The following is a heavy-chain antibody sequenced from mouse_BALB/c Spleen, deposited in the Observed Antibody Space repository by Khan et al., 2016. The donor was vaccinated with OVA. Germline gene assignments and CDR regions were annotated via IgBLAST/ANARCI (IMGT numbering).Heavy chain of an antibody. Sequence: EVELVESGGGLVEPGGSLKLSCAASGFTFSSFVMSWVRQTPEHRLEWVATISSAATYTYYPDSVKGRFTISSANATNTLYLHMNSPRSDDTAIYYCTNGNYGWFAYWGQGTLVTDST. CDR3: TNGNYGWFAY. V-gene: IGHV5-9-1*01. CDR2: ISSAATYT. CDR1: GFTFSSFV. D-gene: IGHD2-1*01. J-gene: IGHJ3*01.